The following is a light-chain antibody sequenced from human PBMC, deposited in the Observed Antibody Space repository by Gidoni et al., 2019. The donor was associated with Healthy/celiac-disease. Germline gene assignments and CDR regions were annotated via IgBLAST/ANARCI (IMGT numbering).Light chain of an antibody. Sequence: EIVLTQSPGTLSLSPGERATLSCRASQSVSSSYLAWYQQKPGQAPRLLIYGASSRDTGIPDRFSGSGSGTDFTLTISRLEPEDFAVYDCQQYGSSPLTFGGXTKVEIK. CDR2: GAS. CDR3: QQYGSSPLT. V-gene: IGKV3-20*01. CDR1: QSVSSSY. J-gene: IGKJ4*01.